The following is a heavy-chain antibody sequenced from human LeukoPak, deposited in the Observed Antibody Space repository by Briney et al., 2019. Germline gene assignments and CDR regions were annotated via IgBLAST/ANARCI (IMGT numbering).Heavy chain of an antibody. CDR2: ISSTTRTI. CDR1: GFSFNSHS. V-gene: IGHV3-48*04. CDR3: IRDLRDHDY. Sequence: GGSLRLSCAASGFSFNSHSMNWVRQAPGKGLEWVSYISSTTRTIFYADSVKGRFTVSRDNAKNTLYLQMNSLRADDTAVYFCIRDLRDHDYWGQGALVTVSS. J-gene: IGHJ4*02.